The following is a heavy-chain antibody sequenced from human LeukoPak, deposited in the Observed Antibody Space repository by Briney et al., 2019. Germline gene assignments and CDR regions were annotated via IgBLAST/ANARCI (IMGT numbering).Heavy chain of an antibody. V-gene: IGHV3-7*01. J-gene: IGHJ6*02. Sequence: QPGGSLRISCAASGFTFSSYWMIWDRQAPGEGLERVANIKQDEGEKYYVDSVKGRFTISRDNAKNSLYLQMNSLRAEDTALFYCARLRSWGSNYCHGMDVWGQGTTVTVSS. CDR1: GFTFSSYW. CDR2: IKQDEGEK. D-gene: IGHD6-13*01. CDR3: ARLRSWGSNYCHGMDV.